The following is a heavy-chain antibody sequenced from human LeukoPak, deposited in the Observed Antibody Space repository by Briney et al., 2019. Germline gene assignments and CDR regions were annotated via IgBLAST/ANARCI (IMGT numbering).Heavy chain of an antibody. CDR3: TTRKVVAVAGTREYGY. V-gene: IGHV3-15*01. Sequence: GGSLRLSCAASGFTFSDAWMSWVRQAPGKGLEWVGRIKSKTDGGTTDYAAPVKGRFTISRDDSKNTLYLQMNSLKTEDTAVYYCTTRKVVAVAGTREYGYWGQGTLVTVSP. D-gene: IGHD6-19*01. J-gene: IGHJ4*02. CDR2: IKSKTDGGTT. CDR1: GFTFSDAW.